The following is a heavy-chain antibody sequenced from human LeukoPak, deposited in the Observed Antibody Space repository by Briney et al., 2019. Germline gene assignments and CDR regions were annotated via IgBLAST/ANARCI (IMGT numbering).Heavy chain of an antibody. J-gene: IGHJ4*02. CDR2: IKQDGSEK. Sequence: GGSLRLSCAASGFTFSSYAMSWVRQAPGKGLEWVANIKQDGSEKYYVDSVKGRFTISRDNAKNSLYLQMNSLRAEDTAVYYCARGPGIAAESRYWGQGTLATVSS. CDR1: GFTFSSYA. V-gene: IGHV3-7*01. CDR3: ARGPGIAAESRY. D-gene: IGHD6-13*01.